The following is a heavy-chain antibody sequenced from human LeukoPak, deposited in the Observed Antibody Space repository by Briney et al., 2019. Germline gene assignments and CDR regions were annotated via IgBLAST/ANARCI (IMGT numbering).Heavy chain of an antibody. J-gene: IGHJ3*02. CDR2: INPSGGST. Sequence: ASVKVSCKASGYTFTSYYMDWVRQAPGQGLEWMGIINPSGGSTSYAQKFQGRVTMTRDMSTSTVYMELSSLRSEDTAVYYCASLAGGNSESSDAFDIWGQGTMVTVSS. D-gene: IGHD4-23*01. V-gene: IGHV1-46*01. CDR1: GYTFTSYY. CDR3: ASLAGGNSESSDAFDI.